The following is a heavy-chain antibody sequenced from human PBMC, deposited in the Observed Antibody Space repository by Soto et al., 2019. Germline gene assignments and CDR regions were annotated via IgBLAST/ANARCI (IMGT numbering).Heavy chain of an antibody. Sequence: SETLSLTCTVSGGSISNYYWSWIRQPPGKGLEWIGYIFHTGSTNYNPSLKSRVTISVDTSKNQFSLKLSSVTAADTAVYYCARESKDGYNNGGLDFWGRGTLVTVSS. J-gene: IGHJ4*02. CDR1: GGSISNYY. D-gene: IGHD4-4*01. CDR2: IFHTGST. CDR3: ARESKDGYNNGGLDF. V-gene: IGHV4-59*01.